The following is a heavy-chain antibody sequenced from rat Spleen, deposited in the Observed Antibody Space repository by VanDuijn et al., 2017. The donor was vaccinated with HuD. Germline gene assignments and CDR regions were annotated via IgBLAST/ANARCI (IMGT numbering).Heavy chain of an antibody. J-gene: IGHJ2*01. CDR2: INSAGTT. CDR1: GNSIANGYR. Sequence: EVQLQESGPGLVKPSQSLSLTCSVTGNSIANGYRWNWIRRFPGSKLEWMGYINSAGTTVYNPSLKSRISITRDTSKNQFFLQLNSVTTEDTATYYCARSPNYPARGNWFAYWGQGVMVTVSS. D-gene: IGHD1-4*01. V-gene: IGHV3-3*01. CDR3: ARSPNYPARGNWFAY.